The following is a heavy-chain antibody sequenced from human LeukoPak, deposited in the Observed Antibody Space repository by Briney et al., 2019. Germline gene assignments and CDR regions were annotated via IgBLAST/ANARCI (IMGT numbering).Heavy chain of an antibody. J-gene: IGHJ4*02. D-gene: IGHD1-26*01. CDR2: INHSGST. Sequence: SETLSLTCAVYGGSFSGYYWSWIRQPPGKGLEWIGEINHSGSTNYNPSLKSRVTISVDTSKNQFSLKLSSVTAADTAVYYCARGPIVGAPDYWGQGTLVTVSS. V-gene: IGHV4-34*01. CDR1: GGSFSGYY. CDR3: ARGPIVGAPDY.